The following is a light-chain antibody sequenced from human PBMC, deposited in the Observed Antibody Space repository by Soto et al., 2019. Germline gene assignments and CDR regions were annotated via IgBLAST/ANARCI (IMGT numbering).Light chain of an antibody. J-gene: IGKJ5*01. Sequence: DIQMTQSPSSLSASVGDRVTITCQASQNINNYLNWYQQKPGRAPKLLIYDASNLEAGVSSRFRGSGSGTDSTFTISRLQPEDIATYYCQQYENLPTFGQGTRLEIK. V-gene: IGKV1-33*01. CDR2: DAS. CDR3: QQYENLPT. CDR1: QNINNY.